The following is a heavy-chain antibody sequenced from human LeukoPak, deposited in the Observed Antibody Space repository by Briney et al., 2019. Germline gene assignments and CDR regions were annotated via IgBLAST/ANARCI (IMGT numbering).Heavy chain of an antibody. V-gene: IGHV4-39*01. CDR3: ARLPNWNKYYFDY. CDR2: IYYSGST. CDR1: GGSISSSSYY. Sequence: SETLSLTCTVSGGSISSSSYYWGWIRQPPGKGLEWIGSIYYSGSTYYNPSLKSRVTISVDTSKNQFSLKLSPVTAADTAVYYCARLPNWNKYYFDYWGQGTLVTVSS. D-gene: IGHD1/OR15-1a*01. J-gene: IGHJ4*02.